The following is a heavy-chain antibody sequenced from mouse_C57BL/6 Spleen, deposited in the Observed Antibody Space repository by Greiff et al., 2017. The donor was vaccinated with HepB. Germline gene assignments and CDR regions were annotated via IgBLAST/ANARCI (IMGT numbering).Heavy chain of an antibody. D-gene: IGHD2-14*01. V-gene: IGHV1-50*01. CDR1: GYTFTSYW. J-gene: IGHJ4*01. CDR3: ARRDDGYYYAMDY. Sequence: QVQLQQPGAELVKPGASVKLSCKASGYTFTSYWMQWVKQRPGQGLEWIGEIDPSDSYTNYNQKFKGKATLTVDTSSNTAYMQLSSLTSEDAAVYYCARRDDGYYYAMDYWGQGTSVTVSS. CDR2: IDPSDSYT.